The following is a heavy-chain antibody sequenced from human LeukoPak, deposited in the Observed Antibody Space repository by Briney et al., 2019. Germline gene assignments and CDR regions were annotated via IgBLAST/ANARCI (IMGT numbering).Heavy chain of an antibody. Sequence: ASVKVSCKASGYTFTGYYMHWVRQAPGQGLEWMGWINTNTGNPTYAQGFTGLFVFSLDTSVSTAYLQINSLKAEDTAVYYCAKQGPGSCGSTSCYGFDYWGQGTLVTVSS. CDR2: INTNTGNP. D-gene: IGHD2-2*01. J-gene: IGHJ4*02. V-gene: IGHV7-4-1*02. CDR3: AKQGPGSCGSTSCYGFDY. CDR1: GYTFTGYY.